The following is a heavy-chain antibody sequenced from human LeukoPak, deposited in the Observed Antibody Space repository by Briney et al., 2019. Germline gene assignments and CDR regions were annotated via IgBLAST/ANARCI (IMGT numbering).Heavy chain of an antibody. J-gene: IGHJ4*02. D-gene: IGHD1-26*01. CDR2: IRYIGINK. CDR1: GFTFSGYG. Sequence: PGGSLRLSCEASGFTFSGYGMHWVRQAPGKGLEWVAFIRYIGINKYSADSVKGRFTISRDNSKNTLYLQMNSLRAEDTAVYYCAKDPGWRGEGSYRYFDYWGQGTLVTVSS. V-gene: IGHV3-30*02. CDR3: AKDPGWRGEGSYRYFDY.